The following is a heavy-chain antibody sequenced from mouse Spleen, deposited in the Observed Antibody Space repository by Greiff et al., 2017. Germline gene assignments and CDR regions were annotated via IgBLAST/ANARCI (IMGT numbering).Heavy chain of an antibody. CDR3: TRLGGNYGYYAMDY. J-gene: IGHJ4*01. D-gene: IGHD2-1*01. Sequence: QVQLQQSGAELVKPGASVKLSCKASGYTFTSYYMYWVKQRPGQGLEWIGEINPSNGGTNFNEKFKSKATLTVDKSSSTAYMQLSSRTSEDYAVYYCTRLGGNYGYYAMDYWGQGTSVTVSS. V-gene: IGHV1S81*02. CDR1: GYTFTSYY. CDR2: INPSNGGT.